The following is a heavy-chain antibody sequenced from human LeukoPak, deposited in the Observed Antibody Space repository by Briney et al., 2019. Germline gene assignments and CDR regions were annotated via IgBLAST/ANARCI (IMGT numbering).Heavy chain of an antibody. V-gene: IGHV4-39*01. CDR3: ATRDYYDVNYFDY. Sequence: SETLSLTCTVSGGSISSSSYYWGWIRQPPGKGLEWIGSIYYSGSTYYNPSLKSRVTISVDTSKNQFSLKLGSVTAADTAVYYCATRDYYDVNYFDYWGQGTLVTVSS. CDR1: GGSISSSSYY. J-gene: IGHJ4*02. CDR2: IYYSGST. D-gene: IGHD3-22*01.